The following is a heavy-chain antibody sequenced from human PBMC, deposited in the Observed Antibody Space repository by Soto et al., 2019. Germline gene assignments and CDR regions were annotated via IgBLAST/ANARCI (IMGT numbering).Heavy chain of an antibody. CDR2: INSDGSST. D-gene: IGHD2-15*01. CDR1: GFTFSSYW. Sequence: EVQRVESGGGLVQPGGSLRLSCAASGFTFSSYWMHWVRQAPGKGLVWVSRINSDGSSTSYADSVKGRVTISRDNAKNTLYLQMNSLSAEDTAVYYCARGSGGSPHIDYWGQGTLVTVSS. V-gene: IGHV3-74*01. CDR3: ARGSGGSPHIDY. J-gene: IGHJ4*02.